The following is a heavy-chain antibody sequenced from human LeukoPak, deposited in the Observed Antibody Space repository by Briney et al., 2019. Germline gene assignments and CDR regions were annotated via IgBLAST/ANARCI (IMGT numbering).Heavy chain of an antibody. CDR2: INPNSGGT. Sequence: GASVKVSCKASGYTFTGYYMHWVRQAPGQGLEWMGWINPNSGGTNYAQKFQGWVTMTRDTSISTAYMELSRLRSDDTAVYYCARLSTRIAVAGTWFDYWGQGTLVTVSS. CDR1: GYTFTGYY. CDR3: ARLSTRIAVAGTWFDY. J-gene: IGHJ4*02. V-gene: IGHV1-2*04. D-gene: IGHD6-19*01.